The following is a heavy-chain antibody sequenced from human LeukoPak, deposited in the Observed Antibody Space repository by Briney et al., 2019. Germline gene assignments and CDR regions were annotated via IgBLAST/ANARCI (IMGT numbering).Heavy chain of an antibody. D-gene: IGHD3-22*01. J-gene: IGHJ4*02. CDR1: GFTFSSYA. CDR2: ISYDGSNK. CDR3: ASDYYDSSGYSEPYDY. Sequence: GGSLRLSCAASGFTFSSYAMHWVRQAPGKGLEWVAVISYDGSNKYYADSVKGQFTISRDNSKNTLYLQMNSLRAEDTAVYYCASDYYDSSGYSEPYDYWGQGTLVTVSS. V-gene: IGHV3-30-3*01.